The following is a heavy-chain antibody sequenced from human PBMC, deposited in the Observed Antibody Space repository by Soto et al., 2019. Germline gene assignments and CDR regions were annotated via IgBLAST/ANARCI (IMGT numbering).Heavy chain of an antibody. CDR3: ARADYGDYAPGDYYYGMDV. D-gene: IGHD4-17*01. V-gene: IGHV1-69*12. J-gene: IGHJ6*02. CDR2: IIPIFGTA. CDR1: GGTFSSYA. Sequence: QVQLVQSGAEVKKPGSSVKVSCKASGGTFSSYAISWVRQAPGQGLEWMGGIIPIFGTANYAQKFQGRVTITADESTSAACXELSSLRSEDTAVYYCARADYGDYAPGDYYYGMDVWGQGTTVTVSS.